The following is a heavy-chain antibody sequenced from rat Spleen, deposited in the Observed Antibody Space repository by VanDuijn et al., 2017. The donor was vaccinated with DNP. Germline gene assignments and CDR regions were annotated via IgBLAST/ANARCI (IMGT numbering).Heavy chain of an antibody. V-gene: IGHV5S10*01. CDR2: IISDGSRT. Sequence: EVQLVQSGGGLVQPERSLKLSCTASGFTFSDYNMAWVRQAPKKGLEWVATIISDGSRTYYRDSVKGRFTISRDNAENTLYLQMDSLRSEDSASYYCTTDFERGYWGQGVMVTVSS. CDR1: GFTFSDYN. D-gene: IGHD1-11*01. CDR3: TTDFERGY. J-gene: IGHJ2*01.